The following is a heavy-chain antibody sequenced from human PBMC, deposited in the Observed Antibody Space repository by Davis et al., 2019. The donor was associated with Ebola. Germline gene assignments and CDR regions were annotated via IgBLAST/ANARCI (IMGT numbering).Heavy chain of an antibody. CDR2: ISYDGSNK. J-gene: IGHJ3*02. D-gene: IGHD2-2*02. Sequence: GESLKISCAASGFTFSSYGMHWVRQAPGKGLEWVAVISYDGSNKYYADSVKGRFTISRDNSKNTLYLQMNSLRAEDTAVYYCARDSYCSSTSCYNADAFDIWGQGTMVTVSS. V-gene: IGHV3-30*19. CDR1: GFTFSSYG. CDR3: ARDSYCSSTSCYNADAFDI.